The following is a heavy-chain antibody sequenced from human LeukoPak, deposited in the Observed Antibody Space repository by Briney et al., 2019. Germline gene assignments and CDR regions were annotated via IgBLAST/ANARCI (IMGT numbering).Heavy chain of an antibody. D-gene: IGHD2-2*03. CDR1: GGSISSYY. V-gene: IGHV4-59*12. CDR3: ARLAVDIVVEP. Sequence: SETLSLTCNVSGGSISSYYWIWIRQPPGKGLEWIGYIYYDGSTNYNPSLKSRVTISVDTSKNQFSLKLSSVTAADTAVYYCARLAVDIVVEPWGQGTLVTVSS. J-gene: IGHJ4*02. CDR2: IYYDGST.